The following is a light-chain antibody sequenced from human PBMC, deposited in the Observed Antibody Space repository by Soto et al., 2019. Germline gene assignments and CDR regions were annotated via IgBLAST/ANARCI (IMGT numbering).Light chain of an antibody. Sequence: DIQMTQSPSSLSASVGDRVTITCRASQSVRTYLNWYQQKPGKAPQLLIYAASNLQSGVPSRFSGSGSETDFTLTISSLQPEDFATYYCQQSYTTPRTFGQGTKVDIK. CDR3: QQSYTTPRT. CDR1: QSVRTY. J-gene: IGKJ1*01. CDR2: AAS. V-gene: IGKV1-39*01.